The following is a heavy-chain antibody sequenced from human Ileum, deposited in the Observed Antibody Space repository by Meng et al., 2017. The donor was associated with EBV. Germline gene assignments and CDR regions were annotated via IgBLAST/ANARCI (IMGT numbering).Heavy chain of an antibody. CDR1: GYTFTSYD. J-gene: IGHJ4*02. V-gene: IGHV1-8*01. CDR3: ATGVADFEY. Sequence: QGQLVQAWAGVKKPGAAGKVSCKASGYTFTSYDINWVRQGTGQGLEWMGWMNPNRGTTGYAQKFQGRVTMTRNISKSTAYMDLSSLRSEDTAVYYCATGVADFEYWGRGTLVTVSS. CDR2: MNPNRGTT. D-gene: IGHD6-19*01.